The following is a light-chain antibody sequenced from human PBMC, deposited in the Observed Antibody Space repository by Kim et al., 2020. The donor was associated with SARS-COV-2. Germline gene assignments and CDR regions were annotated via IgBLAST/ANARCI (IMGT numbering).Light chain of an antibody. Sequence: SYELTQPPSVSVSPGLTASITCSGDKLGDKYTYWYQQKPGQPPVLVIYEDSKRPSGIPERFSASNSENTATLTISGTQAIDEADYYCQAWGSRTVVFRGGTQLTVL. CDR3: QAWGSRTVV. J-gene: IGLJ2*01. CDR2: EDS. V-gene: IGLV3-1*01. CDR1: KLGDKY.